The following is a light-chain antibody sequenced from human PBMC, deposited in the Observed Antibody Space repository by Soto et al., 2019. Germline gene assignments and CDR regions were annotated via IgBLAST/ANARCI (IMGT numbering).Light chain of an antibody. Sequence: NFMLTQPHSVSESPGKTVTISCTRSGGSIANNYVQWYQQRPGSAPTTVIYQDNERPSGVPDRFSGSIDSSSNSASLTISGRRTEDEADYYCHSYDSSAHWVFGGGTKLTVL. CDR2: QDN. J-gene: IGLJ3*02. CDR1: GGSIANNY. V-gene: IGLV6-57*04. CDR3: HSYDSSAHWV.